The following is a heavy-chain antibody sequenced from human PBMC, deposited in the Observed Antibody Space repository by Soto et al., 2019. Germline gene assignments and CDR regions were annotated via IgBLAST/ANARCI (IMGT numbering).Heavy chain of an antibody. Sequence: EVQLVESGGGLVQPGGSLRLSCAASRFTFSSYWMHWVRQAPGKGLVWVSRINSDVSSTSYADSVKGRFTISRDNAKNTLYLQMNSLRAEDTAVYYCARETIGYCSGGSCYPYYYYYGMDVWGQGTTVTVSS. D-gene: IGHD2-15*01. CDR1: RFTFSSYW. CDR2: INSDVSST. J-gene: IGHJ6*02. CDR3: ARETIGYCSGGSCYPYYYYYGMDV. V-gene: IGHV3-74*01.